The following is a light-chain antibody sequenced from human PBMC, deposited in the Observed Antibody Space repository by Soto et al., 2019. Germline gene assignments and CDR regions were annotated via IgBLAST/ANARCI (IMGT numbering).Light chain of an antibody. CDR3: QQYSRSPPIA. V-gene: IGKV3-20*01. J-gene: IGKJ5*01. Sequence: EVGWTQYQGTLSLSPGERATLSCRASQSVDSTYLAWYQQRPAQAPRLLIHGASTRATGIPDRFSGSGSQTDFTLTINSLEPDDFAVYYCQQYSRSPPIAFGQGTRLEI. CDR2: GAS. CDR1: QSVDSTY.